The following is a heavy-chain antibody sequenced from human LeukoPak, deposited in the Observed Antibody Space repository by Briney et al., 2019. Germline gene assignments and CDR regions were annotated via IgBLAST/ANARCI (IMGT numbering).Heavy chain of an antibody. D-gene: IGHD2-21*01. V-gene: IGHV3-30-3*01. CDR1: GFTFSSYA. CDR2: ISYDGSNK. CDR3: AKGDRRPHIVVVIATHEPFDY. J-gene: IGHJ4*02. Sequence: PGRSLRLSCAASGFTFSSYAMHWVRQAPGKGLEWVAVISYDGSNKYYADSVKGRFTISRDNSKNTLYLQMNSLRAEDTAVYYCAKGDRRPHIVVVIATHEPFDYWGQGTLVTVSS.